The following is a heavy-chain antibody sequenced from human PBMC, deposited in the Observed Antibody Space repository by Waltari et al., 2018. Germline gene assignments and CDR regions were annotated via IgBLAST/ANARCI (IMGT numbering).Heavy chain of an antibody. Sequence: QVQLVQSGAEVKKPGSSVKVSCKASGGTFSSYAISWVRQAPGQGLEWMGGIIPIFVTANYAQKFQGRVTIAADESTSTAYMELSSLRSEDTAVYYCARGWGDVGATPYLAFDIWGQGTMVTVSS. J-gene: IGHJ3*02. CDR3: ARGWGDVGATPYLAFDI. V-gene: IGHV1-69*13. CDR2: IIPIFVTA. CDR1: GGTFSSYA. D-gene: IGHD1-26*01.